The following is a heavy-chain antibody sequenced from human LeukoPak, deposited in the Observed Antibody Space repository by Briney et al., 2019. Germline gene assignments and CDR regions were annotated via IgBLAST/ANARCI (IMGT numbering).Heavy chain of an antibody. V-gene: IGHV3-9*01. CDR3: ARGGSPIYYYYMDV. D-gene: IGHD3-10*01. Sequence: SLRLSCAASGFTFDDYAMHWVRQAPGKGLEWVSGISWNSGSIGYADSVKGRFTISRDNAKNTLYLQMNSLRSEDTAVYFCARGGSPIYYYYMDVWGKGITVTISS. CDR2: ISWNSGSI. CDR1: GFTFDDYA. J-gene: IGHJ6*03.